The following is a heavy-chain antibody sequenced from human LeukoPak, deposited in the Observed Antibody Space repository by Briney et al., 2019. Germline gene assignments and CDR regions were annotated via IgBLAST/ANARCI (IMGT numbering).Heavy chain of an antibody. CDR1: GFTFDDYA. CDR2: ISWNSGSI. D-gene: IGHD3-16*01. J-gene: IGHJ4*02. V-gene: IGHV3-9*01. Sequence: PGGSLRLSCAASGFTFDDYAMHWVRQAPGKGLEWVSGISWNSGSIGYADSVKGRFTISRDNAKNSLYLQMNSLRAEDTALYYCAKGGRGSYFDYWGQGTLVTVSS. CDR3: AKGGRGSYFDY.